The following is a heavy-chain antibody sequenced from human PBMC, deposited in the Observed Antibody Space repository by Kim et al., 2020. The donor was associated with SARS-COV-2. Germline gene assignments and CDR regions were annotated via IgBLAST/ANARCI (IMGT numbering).Heavy chain of an antibody. CDR1: GGSFSGYY. Sequence: SETLSLTCAVYGGSFSGYYWSWIRQPPGKGLEWIGEINHSGSTNYNPSLKSRVTISVDTSKNQFSLKLSSVTAADTAVYYCAREAMTTVTTGDYWGQGTL. CDR2: INHSGST. V-gene: IGHV4-34*01. D-gene: IGHD4-17*01. CDR3: AREAMTTVTTGDY. J-gene: IGHJ4*02.